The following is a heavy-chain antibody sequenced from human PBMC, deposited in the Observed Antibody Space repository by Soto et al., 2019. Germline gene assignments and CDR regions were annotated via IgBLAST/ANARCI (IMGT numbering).Heavy chain of an antibody. CDR1: GFTFSSYG. CDR2: IKQDGSEK. D-gene: IGHD3-10*01. V-gene: IGHV3-7*01. J-gene: IGHJ5*02. CDR3: ARGSYGSGSYYAGDWFDV. Sequence: PGGSLRLSCAASGFTFSSYGMHWVRQAPGKRLEWVANIKQDGSEKYYMDSVKGRFTISRDNAKNSLYLQMNSLRAEDTAVYYCARGSYGSGSYYAGDWFDVSGQGTLVTVSS.